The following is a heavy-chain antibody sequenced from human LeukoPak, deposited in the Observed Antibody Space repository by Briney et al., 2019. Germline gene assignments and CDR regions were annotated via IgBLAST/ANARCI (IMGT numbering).Heavy chain of an antibody. CDR1: GSSVSSGTYY. J-gene: IGHJ4*01. D-gene: IGHD2-8*01. CDR2: VHHSGII. V-gene: IGHV4-61*01. Sequence: SETLSLTCSVSGSSVSSGTYYWSWIRHPPGKGLEWIGNVHHSGIINYNSSLKSRVIISLDTSKNQFSLKLSSVTAADTALYYCARGVLYWGQGTLVTVSS. CDR3: ARGVLY.